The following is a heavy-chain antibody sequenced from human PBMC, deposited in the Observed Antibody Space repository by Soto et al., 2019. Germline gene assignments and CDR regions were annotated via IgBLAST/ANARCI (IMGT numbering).Heavy chain of an antibody. D-gene: IGHD3-10*01. J-gene: IGHJ4*02. Sequence: QVQLVESGGGVVQPGRSLRLSCAASGFTFSNHGMHWVRQAPGRGLEWVAVIWYDGSEEHYADSVKGRFTISRDNSKNTVYLQMNSLSAEETAVYYCARDEEYYFRYWGQGTLVTVSS. CDR1: GFTFSNHG. CDR2: IWYDGSEE. V-gene: IGHV3-33*01. CDR3: ARDEEYYFRY.